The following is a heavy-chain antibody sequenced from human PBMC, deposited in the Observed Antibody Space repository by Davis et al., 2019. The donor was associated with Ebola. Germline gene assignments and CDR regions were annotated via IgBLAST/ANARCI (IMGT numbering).Heavy chain of an antibody. V-gene: IGHV3-7*01. CDR1: GFTFSSYG. CDR2: IRQDGSEK. J-gene: IGHJ6*02. D-gene: IGHD3-3*01. CDR3: VRDPGVLRFLEWSAYYNMDI. Sequence: GESLKISCAASGFTFSSYGMHWVRQAPGKGLEWVANIRQDGSEKQHVDSVKGRFTISRDNAKNTLYLQMNSLTADDTAVYYCVRDPGVLRFLEWSAYYNMDIWGQGTTVTVSS.